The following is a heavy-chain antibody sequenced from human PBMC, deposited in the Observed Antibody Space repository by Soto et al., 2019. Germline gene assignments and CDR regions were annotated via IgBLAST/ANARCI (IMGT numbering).Heavy chain of an antibody. Sequence: QVQLVQSGAEVKKPGASVKVSCKASGYTFTSYDINWVRQATGQGLEWMGWMNPNSGNTGYAQKFQGRVTMTRNTSISTAYMELSSLRSEHTAVYYCARVPRCSWSLGVLPYYYYGMDVWGQGPTVTVSS. V-gene: IGHV1-8*01. CDR2: MNPNSGNT. CDR1: GYTFTSYD. CDR3: ARVPRCSWSLGVLPYYYYGMDV. D-gene: IGHD6-13*01. J-gene: IGHJ6*02.